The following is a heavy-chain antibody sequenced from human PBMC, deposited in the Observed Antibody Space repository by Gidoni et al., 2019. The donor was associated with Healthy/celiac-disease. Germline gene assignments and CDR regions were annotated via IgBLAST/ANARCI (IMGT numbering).Heavy chain of an antibody. D-gene: IGHD2-15*01. CDR1: GFTFSSYG. V-gene: IGHV3-30*03. CDR3: AVVVVVG. J-gene: IGHJ4*02. CDR2: ISYDGSNK. Sequence: QVQLVESGGGVVQPGRSLRLSCAASGFTFSSYGMHWVRQAPGKGLEWVAVISYDGSNKYYAASVKGRFTISRDNSKNTLYLQMNSLRAEDTAVYYCAVVVVVGWGQGTLVTVSS.